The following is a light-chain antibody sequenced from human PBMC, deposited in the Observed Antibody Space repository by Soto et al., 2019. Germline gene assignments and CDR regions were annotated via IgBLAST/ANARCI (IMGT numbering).Light chain of an antibody. CDR2: GAS. CDR1: QSVNNNY. J-gene: IGKJ5*01. CDR3: QQYDDSIT. Sequence: EIVLTQSPDTLSLSPGEGATLLCRASQSVNNNYLAWYQQKPGQAPRLLIYGASSRATGIPDRFSGSGSGTDFTLTISRLEPEDFAVFYCQQYDDSITFGQGTRLEIE. V-gene: IGKV3-20*01.